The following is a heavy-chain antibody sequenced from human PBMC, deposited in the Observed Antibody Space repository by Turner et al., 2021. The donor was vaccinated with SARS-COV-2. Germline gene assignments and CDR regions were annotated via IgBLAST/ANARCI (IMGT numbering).Heavy chain of an antibody. V-gene: IGHV3-23*01. CDR2: ISGSGGSK. J-gene: IGHJ4*02. CDR3: AKNLGGWPFDY. CDR1: GFTFINYA. D-gene: IGHD3-10*01. Sequence: EVQLLESGGGLVQPGGSLRLSCAASGFTFINYAMSWVRQAPGKGLEWVSAISGSGGSKYYADSVKGRFTISRDNSKNTLYLQMNSLRAEDTAVYYCAKNLGGWPFDYWGQGTLVTVSS.